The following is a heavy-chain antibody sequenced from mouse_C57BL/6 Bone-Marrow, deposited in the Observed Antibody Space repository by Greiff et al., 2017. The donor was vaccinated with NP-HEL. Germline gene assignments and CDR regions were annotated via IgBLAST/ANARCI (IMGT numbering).Heavy chain of an antibody. D-gene: IGHD1-1*01. J-gene: IGHJ1*03. CDR1: GFTFSDYY. CDR2: INYDGSST. V-gene: IGHV5-16*01. Sequence: EVKLVESEGGLVQPGSSMKLSCTASGFTFSDYYMAWVRQVPEKGLEWVANINYDGSSTYYLDSLKSRFIISRDNAKNILYLQMSSLKSEDTATYYCARDRSYNWYFDVWGTGTTVTVSS. CDR3: ARDRSYNWYFDV.